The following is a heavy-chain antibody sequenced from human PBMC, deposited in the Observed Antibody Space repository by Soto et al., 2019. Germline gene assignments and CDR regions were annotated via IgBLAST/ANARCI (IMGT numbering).Heavy chain of an antibody. Sequence: QVQLQESGPGLVKPSETLSLTCTVSGGSISSYYWSWIRQPPGKGLEWIGYIYYSGSTNYNPSLKRRVTISVDTSKNQFSLKLSSVTAADTAVYYCARGATIVATISDWFDPWGQGTLVTVSS. J-gene: IGHJ5*02. D-gene: IGHD5-12*01. V-gene: IGHV4-59*01. CDR3: ARGATIVATISDWFDP. CDR2: IYYSGST. CDR1: GGSISSYY.